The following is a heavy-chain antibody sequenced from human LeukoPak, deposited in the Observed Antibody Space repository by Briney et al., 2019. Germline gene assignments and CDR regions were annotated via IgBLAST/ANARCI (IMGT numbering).Heavy chain of an antibody. J-gene: IGHJ4*02. D-gene: IGHD2-8*01. Sequence: GGSLRLSCAASGFTFSSYWMSWVRQAPGKGLEWVANIKQDGAEKYYVDSVRGRFTISRDNAQNALYLQMNNLGAEDMAVYYCATDPASYCTSSTCDFDYWGQGTLVTVSS. CDR3: ATDPASYCTSSTCDFDY. V-gene: IGHV3-7*01. CDR1: GFTFSSYW. CDR2: IKQDGAEK.